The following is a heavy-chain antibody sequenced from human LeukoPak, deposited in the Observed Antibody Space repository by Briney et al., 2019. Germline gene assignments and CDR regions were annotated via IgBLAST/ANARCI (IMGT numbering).Heavy chain of an antibody. D-gene: IGHD6-19*01. CDR1: GFTYNNYG. V-gene: IGHV3-30*02. CDR2: ISYDGSDK. Sequence: GGSLRLSCAASGFTYNNYGMHWVRQAPGKGLEWVTFISYDGSDKSYADSVKGRIIISRDNSKKTLYVQMNSLTTDDTAVYYCVKDVSTGWSFDSWGQGTLVTVSS. J-gene: IGHJ4*02. CDR3: VKDVSTGWSFDS.